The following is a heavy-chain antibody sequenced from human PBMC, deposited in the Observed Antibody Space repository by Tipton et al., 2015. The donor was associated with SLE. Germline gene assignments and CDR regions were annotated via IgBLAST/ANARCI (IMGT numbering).Heavy chain of an antibody. Sequence: TLSLTCSVSGGSIHKSFYSWGWIRQPPGKGLEWIGIMYSSGNTYYNPSLKSRVAISVDRSKNQVSLRLTSVTAADTAVYFCARTSPRGGKMFGAVLEQATRLKRGAFDVWDHGTMVTVSS. CDR3: ARTSPRGGKMFGAVLEQATRLKRGAFDV. CDR1: GGSIHKSFYS. V-gene: IGHV4-39*07. J-gene: IGHJ3*01. CDR2: MYSSGNT. D-gene: IGHD1-26*01.